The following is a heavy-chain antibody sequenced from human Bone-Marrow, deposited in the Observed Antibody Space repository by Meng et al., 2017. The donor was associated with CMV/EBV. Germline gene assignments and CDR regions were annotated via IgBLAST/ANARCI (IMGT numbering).Heavy chain of an antibody. Sequence: ASVKVSFKASGYTFTSYDINWVRQATGQGLEWMGWMNPNSGNTGNAQKFQGRVTITRNTSISTAYMELSSLRAEDTAVYYCARGDQGIVGPAAPDYWGQGTLVTVSS. V-gene: IGHV1-8*03. D-gene: IGHD2-2*01. CDR2: MNPNSGNT. J-gene: IGHJ4*02. CDR1: GYTFTSYD. CDR3: ARGDQGIVGPAAPDY.